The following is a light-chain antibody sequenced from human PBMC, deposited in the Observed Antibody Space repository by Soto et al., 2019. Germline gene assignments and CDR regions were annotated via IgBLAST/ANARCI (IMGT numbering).Light chain of an antibody. J-gene: IGKJ5*01. CDR3: QQYNDWPPIT. CDR1: QSVSNN. Sequence: EIMMTQSPVTLSVSPGERATLSCRASQSVSNNLAWYQQKPGQAPRLLIYYASTRATGIPARFSGSGSGTEFILTISSLQSEDFALYYCQQYNDWPPITCGQGTRLEIK. V-gene: IGKV3-15*01. CDR2: YAS.